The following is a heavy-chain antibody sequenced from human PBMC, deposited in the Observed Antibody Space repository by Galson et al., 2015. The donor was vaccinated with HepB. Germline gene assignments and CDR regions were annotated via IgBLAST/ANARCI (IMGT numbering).Heavy chain of an antibody. Sequence: SVKVSCKASGYTFTSYGISWVRQAPGQGLEWMGWISAYNGNTNYAQKLQGRVTMTTDTSTSTAYMELRSLRSDDTAVYYCAREPPWDICSGGSCYSGYYYYGMGVWGQGTTVTVSS. CDR2: ISAYNGNT. CDR1: GYTFTSYG. D-gene: IGHD2-15*01. CDR3: AREPPWDICSGGSCYSGYYYYGMGV. J-gene: IGHJ6*02. V-gene: IGHV1-18*01.